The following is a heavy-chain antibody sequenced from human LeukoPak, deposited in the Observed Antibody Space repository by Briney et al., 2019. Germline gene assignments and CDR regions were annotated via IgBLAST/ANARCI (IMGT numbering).Heavy chain of an antibody. CDR3: PRDYYDSTGGYYYGMDV. CDR2: INPNSGGT. CDR1: GYXFTGYY. Sequence: ASVKVSCKASGYXFTGYYMHWVRQAPGQGLEWLGWINPNSGGTTYAQKFQGRVAMTRDTSISTAYMELSRLRSDDTAVYFCPRDYYDSTGGYYYGMDVWGQGTTVTASS. J-gene: IGHJ6*02. D-gene: IGHD3-22*01. V-gene: IGHV1-2*02.